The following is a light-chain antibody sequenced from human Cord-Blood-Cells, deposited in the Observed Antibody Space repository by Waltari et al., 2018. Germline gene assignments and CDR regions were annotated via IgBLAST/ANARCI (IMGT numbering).Light chain of an antibody. CDR1: KSISSY. Sequence: DIQMTQSPSSLSASVGDRVTITCRASKSISSYLNWYQQKPGKAPKLLIYAASSLQSGVPSRFSCSGSGTDFTLTISSLQPEDFATYYCQQSYSTLYTFGQGTKLEIK. CDR3: QQSYSTLYT. V-gene: IGKV1-39*01. CDR2: AAS. J-gene: IGKJ2*01.